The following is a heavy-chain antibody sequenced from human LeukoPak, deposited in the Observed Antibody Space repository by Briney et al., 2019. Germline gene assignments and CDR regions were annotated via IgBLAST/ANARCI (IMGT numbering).Heavy chain of an antibody. CDR3: ARDGGWHRFDY. V-gene: IGHV3-7*03. CDR1: GFTFSSYA. Sequence: QSGGSLRLSCAASGFTFSSYAMSWVRQAPEKGLEWVANINEDGSQKYYLGSVMGRFTISRDNAKNSLYLQMNSLSAEDTAMYYCARDGGWHRFDYWGQGTLVIVSS. CDR2: INEDGSQK. J-gene: IGHJ4*02. D-gene: IGHD6-19*01.